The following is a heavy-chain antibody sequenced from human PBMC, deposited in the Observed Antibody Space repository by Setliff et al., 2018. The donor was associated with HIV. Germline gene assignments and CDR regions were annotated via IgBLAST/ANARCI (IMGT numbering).Heavy chain of an antibody. J-gene: IGHJ4*02. D-gene: IGHD3-22*01. V-gene: IGHV3-23*01. Sequence: GGSLRLSCAASGFTFSTYAMSWVRQAPGKGLEWVSTISGSGGSTYYADSVKGRFTISRDNSKNTLYLQMNSLRAEDTAVYYCARGSYYYDSSGFDYFDYWGQGTLVTVSS. CDR1: GFTFSTYA. CDR2: ISGSGGST. CDR3: ARGSYYYDSSGFDYFDY.